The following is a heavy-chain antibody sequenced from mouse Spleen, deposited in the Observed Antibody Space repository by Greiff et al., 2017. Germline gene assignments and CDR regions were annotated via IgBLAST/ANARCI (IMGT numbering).Heavy chain of an antibody. J-gene: IGHJ3*01. V-gene: IGHV1-62-2*01. D-gene: IGHD2-14*01. Sequence: LVKPGASVKLSCKASGYTFTEYIIHWVKQRSGQGLEWIGWFYPGSGSIKYNEKFKDKATLTADKSSSTVYMELSRLTSEDSAVYFCARHEGNYYRYDGQAWFAYWGQGTLVTVSA. CDR3: ARHEGNYYRYDGQAWFAY. CDR1: GYTFTEYI. CDR2: FYPGSGSI.